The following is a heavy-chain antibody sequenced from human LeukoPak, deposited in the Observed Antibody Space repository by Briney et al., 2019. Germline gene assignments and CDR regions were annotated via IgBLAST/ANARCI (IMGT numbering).Heavy chain of an antibody. D-gene: IGHD2-2*01. J-gene: IGHJ4*02. CDR1: GYTFTGYY. CDR2: INPSSGGT. Sequence: ASVKVSCKASGYTFTGYYMHWVRQAPGQGLEWMGRINPSSGGTNYAQKFQGRVTMTRDTSISTAYMELSRLRSDDTAVYYCARHPLGYCSSTSCYAWEDWGQGTLVTVSS. CDR3: ARHPLGYCSSTSCYAWED. V-gene: IGHV1-2*06.